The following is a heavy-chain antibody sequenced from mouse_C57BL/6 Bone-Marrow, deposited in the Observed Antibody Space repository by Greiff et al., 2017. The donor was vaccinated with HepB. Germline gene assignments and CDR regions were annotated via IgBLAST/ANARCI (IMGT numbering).Heavy chain of an antibody. V-gene: IGHV14-4*01. CDR2: IDPENGDT. CDR3: TTGLRRRTWFAY. CDR1: GFNIKDAY. Sequence: VQLQQSGAELVRPGASVNLSCTASGFNIKDAYMHWVKHRPEQGLEWIGWIDPENGDTEYASKFQGKATITADTSSNTAYLQLSSLTSEDTAVYYCTTGLRRRTWFAYWGQGTLVTVSA. J-gene: IGHJ3*01. D-gene: IGHD2-2*01.